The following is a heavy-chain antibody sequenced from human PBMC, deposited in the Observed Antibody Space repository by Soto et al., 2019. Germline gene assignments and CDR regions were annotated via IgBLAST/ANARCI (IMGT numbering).Heavy chain of an antibody. CDR1: GVTFGIYW. CDR3: ARDSLISRNTWRYYYMAG. Sequence: GGSPRLSRAAYGVTFGIYWMSWVGQGPGKGLEWVANIKQDGSEKNYVDSVKGRFTISRDNAKNSLYLQMNSLRAEDTAVYYCARDSLISRNTWRYYYMAGWGKGTTVTVSS. V-gene: IGHV3-7*01. J-gene: IGHJ6*03. CDR2: IKQDGSEK. D-gene: IGHD1-7*01.